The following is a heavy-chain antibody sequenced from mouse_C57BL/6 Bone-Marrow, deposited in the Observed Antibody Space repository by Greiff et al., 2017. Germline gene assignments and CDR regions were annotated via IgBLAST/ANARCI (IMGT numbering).Heavy chain of an antibody. V-gene: IGHV1-18*01. CDR1: GYTFTDYN. CDR3: ASADYYGSSPFAY. D-gene: IGHD1-1*01. CDR2: INPNNGGT. J-gene: IGHJ3*01. Sequence: EVQLQQSGPELVKPGASVKIPCKASGYTFTDYNMDWVKQSHGKSLEWIGDINPNNGGTIYNQKFKGKATLTLDKSYSTAYMELRSLTSEDTAVYYCASADYYGSSPFAYWGQGTLVTVSA.